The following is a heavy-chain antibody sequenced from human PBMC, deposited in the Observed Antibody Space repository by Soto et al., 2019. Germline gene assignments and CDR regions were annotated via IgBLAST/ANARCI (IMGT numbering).Heavy chain of an antibody. D-gene: IGHD3-22*01. CDR1: GFTFSSYA. V-gene: IGHV3-30-3*01. CDR2: ISYDGSNK. CDR3: ARDRRYYYDNSGPLDY. J-gene: IGHJ4*02. Sequence: QVQLVESGGGVVQPGRSLRLSCAASGFTFSSYAMHWVRQAPGEGLEWVAVISYDGSNKYYADSVKGRFTISRDNSKNTLYLQMNSLRAEDTAVYYCARDRRYYYDNSGPLDYWGQGTLVTVSS.